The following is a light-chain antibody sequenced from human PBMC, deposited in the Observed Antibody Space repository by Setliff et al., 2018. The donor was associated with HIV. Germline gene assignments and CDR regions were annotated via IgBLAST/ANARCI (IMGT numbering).Light chain of an antibody. CDR2: DVN. CDR3: CSFTSSNTYV. J-gene: IGLJ1*01. Sequence: QSVLTQAASVSGSPGQSITMSCTGTSRDVGGGSNYVSWFQQHPGKAPKLIIFDVNKRPSGVSDRFSASKSGNTAPLTISGLQADDEADYYCCSFTSSNTYVFGTGTKVTVL. CDR1: SRDVGGGSNY. V-gene: IGLV2-14*03.